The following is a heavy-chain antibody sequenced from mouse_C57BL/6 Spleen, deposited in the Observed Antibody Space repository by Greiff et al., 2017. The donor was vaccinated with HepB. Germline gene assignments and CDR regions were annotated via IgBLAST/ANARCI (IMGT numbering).Heavy chain of an antibody. CDR1: GFNIKDYY. CDR2: IDPEDGET. V-gene: IGHV14-2*01. CDR3: AGELTVVATKYYAMDY. D-gene: IGHD1-1*01. J-gene: IGHJ4*01. Sequence: VQLQQSGAELVKPGASVKLSCTASGFNIKDYYMHWVKQRTEQGLEWIGRIDPEDGETKYAPKFQGKATITADTSSNTAYLQLSSLTSEDTAVYYCAGELTVVATKYYAMDYWGQGTSVTVSS.